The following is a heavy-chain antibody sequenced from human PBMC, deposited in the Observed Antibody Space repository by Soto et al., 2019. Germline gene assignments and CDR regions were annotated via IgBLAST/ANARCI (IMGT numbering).Heavy chain of an antibody. CDR2: IYWDDDK. D-gene: IGHD2-15*01. V-gene: IGHV2-5*02. CDR3: AQLGYCSGGSCLGVDY. Sequence: SGPTLVNPTQTLTLTCTFSGFSLSTSGVGVGWIRQPPGKALEWLALIYWDDDKRYSSSLKSRLTITKDTSKNQVVLTMTNMDPVDTATYYCAQLGYCSGGSCLGVDYWGQGTLVTVSS. CDR1: GFSLSTSGVG. J-gene: IGHJ4*02.